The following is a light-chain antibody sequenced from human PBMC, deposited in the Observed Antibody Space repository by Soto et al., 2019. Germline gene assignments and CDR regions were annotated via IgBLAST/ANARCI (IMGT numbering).Light chain of an antibody. CDR2: GAS. Sequence: EIVLKQSPGALSLSTGERATLSCRASQSVSHNYLAWYQQKPGQAPRPLIYGASNRATGIPDRFSGRGSGTDFTLTISRLEPEDFAVYYCQQCGSSVTFGQGTRLEIK. CDR3: QQCGSSVT. J-gene: IGKJ5*01. V-gene: IGKV3-20*01. CDR1: QSVSHNY.